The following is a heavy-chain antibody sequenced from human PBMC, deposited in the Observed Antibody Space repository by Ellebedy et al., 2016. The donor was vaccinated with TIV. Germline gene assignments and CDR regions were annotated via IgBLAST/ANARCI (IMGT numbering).Heavy chain of an antibody. V-gene: IGHV3-9*01. CDR1: GFTFDDYA. J-gene: IGHJ4*02. CDR3: AKQLTDDY. D-gene: IGHD1-14*01. Sequence: SLKISCAASGFTFDDYAMHWVRQAPGKGLEWVSGISWNSGSIGYADSVKGRFTISRDNAKNSLYLQMNSLRAEDTAVYYCAKQLTDDYWGQGTLVTVSS. CDR2: ISWNSGSI.